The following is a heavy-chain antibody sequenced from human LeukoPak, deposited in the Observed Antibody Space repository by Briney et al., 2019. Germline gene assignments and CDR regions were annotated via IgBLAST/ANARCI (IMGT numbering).Heavy chain of an antibody. CDR2: IYYNGST. V-gene: IGHV4-39*01. J-gene: IGHJ5*01. CDR3: ARRLVYYDSSGPRRGFDS. D-gene: IGHD3-22*01. Sequence: TSETLSLTCIVSGSGSVSSSGYYWGWIRQPPGKGLEWIGSIYYNGSTYYNPSLKSRVTISVDTSKNQFSLSLSSVTAADTAVFYCARRLVYYDSSGPRRGFDSWGQGTLVTVSS. CDR1: GSGSVSSSGYY.